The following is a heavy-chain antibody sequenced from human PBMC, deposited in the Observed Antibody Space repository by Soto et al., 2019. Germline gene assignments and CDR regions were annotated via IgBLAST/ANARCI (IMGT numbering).Heavy chain of an antibody. Sequence: WGSLRLSCAASGFTFSSYGMHWVRQAPGKGLEWVAVISYDGSNKYYADSVKGRFTISRDNSKNTLYLQMNSLRAEDTAVYYCAKATHILSGHDYLDFDYRGQGTLVTVS. CDR3: AKATHILSGHDYLDFDY. V-gene: IGHV3-30*18. J-gene: IGHJ4*02. D-gene: IGHD5-12*01. CDR1: GFTFSSYG. CDR2: ISYDGSNK.